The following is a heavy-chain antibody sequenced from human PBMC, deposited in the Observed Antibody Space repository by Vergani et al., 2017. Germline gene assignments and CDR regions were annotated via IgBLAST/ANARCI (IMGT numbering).Heavy chain of an antibody. Sequence: QVQLVESGGGVVQPGRSLRLSCAASGFTFSSYAMHWVRQAPGKGLEWVAVISYDGSNKYYADSVKGRFTISRDNSKNTLYLQMNSLRAEDTAVYYCAKVATGTTRYYYYYYVDVWGKGTTVTVSS. CDR3: AKVATGTTRYYYYYYVDV. V-gene: IGHV3-30*04. J-gene: IGHJ6*03. CDR1: GFTFSSYA. CDR2: ISYDGSNK. D-gene: IGHD1-1*01.